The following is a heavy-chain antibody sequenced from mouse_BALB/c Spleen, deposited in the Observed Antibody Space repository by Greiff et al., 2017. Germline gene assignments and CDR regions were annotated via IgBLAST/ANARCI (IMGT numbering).Heavy chain of an antibody. D-gene: IGHD2-3*01. Sequence: EVMLVESGGGLVKPGGSLKLSCAASGFTFSDYYMYWVRQTPEKRLEWVATISDGGSYTYYPDSVKGRFTISRDNAKNNLYLQMSSLKSEDTAMYYCASSYDGYYTAWFAYWGQGTLVTVSA. J-gene: IGHJ3*01. CDR2: ISDGGSYT. CDR1: GFTFSDYY. CDR3: ASSYDGYYTAWFAY. V-gene: IGHV5-4*02.